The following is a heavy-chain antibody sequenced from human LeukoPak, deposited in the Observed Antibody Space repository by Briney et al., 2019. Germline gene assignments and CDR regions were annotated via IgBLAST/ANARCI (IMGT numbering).Heavy chain of an antibody. J-gene: IGHJ4*02. D-gene: IGHD5-18*01. Sequence: TGGSLRLSCEASGFTFGSHAMYWVRQAPGKGLEWVAGIFRSGGSPHYADSVKGRFTISRDNPRNTVYLQINSLRDDDTAVYYCGKTTVGYSSGQKPAWPVDFWGQGTLVTVSS. CDR1: GFTFGSHA. CDR3: GKTTVGYSSGQKPAWPVDF. CDR2: IFRSGGSP. V-gene: IGHV3-23*01.